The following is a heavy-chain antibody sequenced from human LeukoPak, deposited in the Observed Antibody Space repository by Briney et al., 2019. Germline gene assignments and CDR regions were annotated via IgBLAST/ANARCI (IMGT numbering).Heavy chain of an antibody. D-gene: IGHD1-26*01. CDR2: ISGSGGST. CDR1: GFTFSSYA. Sequence: GGSLRLSCAASGFTFSSYAMSWVRQAPGKGLEWVSAISGSGGSTYYAESVKGRFTIFRDNSKNTLYLQMNSLRAEDTAVYYCAKDFRNRIVGATGGYYFDYWGQGTLVTVSS. J-gene: IGHJ4*02. V-gene: IGHV3-23*01. CDR3: AKDFRNRIVGATGGYYFDY.